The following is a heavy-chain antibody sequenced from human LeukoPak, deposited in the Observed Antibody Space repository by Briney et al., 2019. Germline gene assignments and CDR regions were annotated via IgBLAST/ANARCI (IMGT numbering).Heavy chain of an antibody. V-gene: IGHV4-34*01. D-gene: IGHD3-22*01. CDR1: GGSFSGYY. CDR3: ARGLAGGDSSGYTFDY. Sequence: SETLPLTCAVYGGSFSGYYWSWIRQPPGKGLEWIGEINHSGSTNYNPSLKSRVTISVDTSKNQFSLKLSSVTAADTAVYYCARGLAGGDSSGYTFDYWGQGTLVTVSS. CDR2: INHSGST. J-gene: IGHJ4*02.